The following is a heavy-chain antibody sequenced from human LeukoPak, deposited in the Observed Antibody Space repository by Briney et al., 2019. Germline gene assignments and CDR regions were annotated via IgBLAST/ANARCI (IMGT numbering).Heavy chain of an antibody. V-gene: IGHV3-33*08. J-gene: IGHJ4*02. CDR1: GFTFSYYA. Sequence: GGSLRLSCAASGFTFSYYAMHWVRQAPGEGLEWVAVIGDDENIKYYGDSVKGRFTISRDNAKSTLYLQMNSLRVEDTAVYYCARARGNTYGYFEYWGQGTLVTVSS. CDR2: IGDDENIK. D-gene: IGHD5-18*01. CDR3: ARARGNTYGYFEY.